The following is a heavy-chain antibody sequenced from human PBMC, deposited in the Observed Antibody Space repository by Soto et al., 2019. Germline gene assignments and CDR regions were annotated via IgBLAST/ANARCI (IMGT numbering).Heavy chain of an antibody. J-gene: IGHJ4*02. Sequence: GGSLRLSCPTSGFPFSDYYMSWIRQAPGKGLEWLSHISPKSTYRNYADSVKDRFTISRDNTKSSLFLQMNSLGVEDTAVYYCVRGGGGGLFEHWGQGVLVTVSS. CDR3: VRGGGGGLFEH. CDR2: ISPKSTYR. CDR1: GFPFSDYY. V-gene: IGHV3-11*06. D-gene: IGHD2-21*01.